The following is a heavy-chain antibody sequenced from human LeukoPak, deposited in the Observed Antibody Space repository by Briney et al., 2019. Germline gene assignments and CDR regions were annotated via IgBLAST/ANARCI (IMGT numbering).Heavy chain of an antibody. D-gene: IGHD3-10*01. CDR3: ARYGMNYLDS. CDR1: GFTFSNYA. V-gene: IGHV3-48*01. CDR2: ISSSSSTI. Sequence: GGSLRLSCAASGFTFSNYAMNWVRQAPGKGLEWVSYISSSSSTIHYADSVRGRFTISRDNAKNSLYLQMNSLRAGDTAVYYCARYGMNYLDSWGQGTLVTVSS. J-gene: IGHJ4*02.